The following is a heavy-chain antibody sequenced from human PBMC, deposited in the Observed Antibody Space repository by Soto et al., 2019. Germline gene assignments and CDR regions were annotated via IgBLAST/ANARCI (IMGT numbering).Heavy chain of an antibody. CDR2: IWYDGSDK. J-gene: IGHJ4*02. V-gene: IGHV3-33*01. CDR3: ARDLYSSGWYGVDY. CDR1: GFTFSTHG. D-gene: IGHD6-19*01. Sequence: QVQLVESGGGVVQPGRSLRLSCAASGFTFSTHGMHWVRQAPGKGLEWVAVIWYDGSDKYYADSVKGRFIISRDNSKNTLYLQMNGLRAEDTALYYCARDLYSSGWYGVDYWRQGTLVTVSS.